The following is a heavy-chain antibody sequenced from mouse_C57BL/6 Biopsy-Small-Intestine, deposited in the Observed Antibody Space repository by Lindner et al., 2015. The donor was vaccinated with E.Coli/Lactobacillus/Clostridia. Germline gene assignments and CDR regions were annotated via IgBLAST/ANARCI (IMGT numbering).Heavy chain of an antibody. D-gene: IGHD2-1*01. J-gene: IGHJ2*01. V-gene: IGHV1-62-2*01. CDR2: FYPGSGGV. CDR1: GYTFPKYT. CDR3: ARHEAHYGNYGY. Sequence: VQLQESGAELVKPGASVKLSCKASGYTFPKYTIHWLKXKSGQGLEWIGWFYPGSGGVKYNEKFKDKATLTADESSSTVYMELSRLTSEDSAVYFCARHEAHYGNYGYWGQGTTLTVSS.